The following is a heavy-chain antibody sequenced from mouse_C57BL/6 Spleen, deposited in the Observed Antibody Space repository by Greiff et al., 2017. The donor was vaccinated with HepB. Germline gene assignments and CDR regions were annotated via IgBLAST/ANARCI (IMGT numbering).Heavy chain of an antibody. CDR2: INPNYGTT. V-gene: IGHV1-39*01. J-gene: IGHJ4*01. CDR1: GYSFTDYN. CDR3: ERERRREYAMDY. Sequence: EVKLQQSGPELVKPGASVKISCKASGYSFTDYNMNWVKQSNGKSLEWIGVINPNYGTTSYNQKFKGKATLTVDPSSSTAYMQLKSLTSEDSEVDYCERERRREYAMDYWGQGISVTVSS.